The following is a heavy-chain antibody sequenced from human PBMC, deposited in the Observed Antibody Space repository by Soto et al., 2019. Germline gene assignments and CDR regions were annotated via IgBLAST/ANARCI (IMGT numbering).Heavy chain of an antibody. CDR2: IFPGDAET. V-gene: IGHV5-51*01. J-gene: IGHJ6*02. CDR1: GYNFATHW. CDR3: ATPGGFGMDV. D-gene: IGHD5-12*01. Sequence: PGESLKISCQGSGYNFATHWIGWVRRKAGKGLEWMGIIFPGDAETRYSPSFQGHITISADKSISIAYLRWSSLKASDTGMYYCATPGGFGMDVWGQGTTVTVSS.